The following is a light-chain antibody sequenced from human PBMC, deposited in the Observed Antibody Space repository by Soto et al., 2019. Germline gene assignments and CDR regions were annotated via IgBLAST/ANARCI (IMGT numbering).Light chain of an antibody. V-gene: IGLV2-14*01. CDR3: NSYTNTSARV. J-gene: IGLJ1*01. CDR1: ISDVGAHNF. Sequence: SALTQPSSVSGSPGQSNTISCTGTISDVGAHNFVSWYQQHPGKAPKLMIYEVSNRPSGVSDRSSGSKYGNTASLTISGLQAEDEADYCCNSYTNTSARVFGTGPEVTV. CDR2: EVS.